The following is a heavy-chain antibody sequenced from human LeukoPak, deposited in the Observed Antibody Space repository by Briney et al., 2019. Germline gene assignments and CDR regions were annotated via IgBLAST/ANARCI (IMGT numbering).Heavy chain of an antibody. Sequence: KPSETLSLTCAVSGYSISSGYYWGWIRQPPGKGLEWIGEINHSGSTNYNPSLKSRVTISVDTSKNQFSLKLSSVTAADTAVYYCARALMTTSSWFDPWGQGTLVTVSS. V-gene: IGHV4-38-2*01. CDR1: GYSISSGYY. CDR3: ARALMTTSSWFDP. CDR2: INHSGST. J-gene: IGHJ5*02. D-gene: IGHD4-11*01.